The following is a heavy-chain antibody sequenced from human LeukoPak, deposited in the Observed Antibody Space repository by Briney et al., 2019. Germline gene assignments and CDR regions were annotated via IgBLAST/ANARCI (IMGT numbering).Heavy chain of an antibody. Sequence: SETLSLTCTVSGGSISSYYWSWIRQPSGKGLEWIGYIYYSGSTNYNPSLKSRVTISVDTSKNQFSLKLSSVTAADTAVYYCARGDYDFWSGPKRYYYYMDVWGKGTTVTVSS. CDR2: IYYSGST. D-gene: IGHD3-3*01. J-gene: IGHJ6*03. CDR3: ARGDYDFWSGPKRYYYYMDV. V-gene: IGHV4-59*01. CDR1: GGSISSYY.